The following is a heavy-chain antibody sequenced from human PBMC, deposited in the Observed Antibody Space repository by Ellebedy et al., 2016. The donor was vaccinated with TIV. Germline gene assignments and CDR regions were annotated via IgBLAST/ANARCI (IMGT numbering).Heavy chain of an antibody. CDR3: ARAGGGTREGYGMDV. Sequence: SETLSLTXTVSGGSISSYYWSWIRQPPGKGLEWIGYIYYSGSTNYNPSLKSRVTISVDTSKNQFSLKLSSVTAADTAVYYCARAGGGTREGYGMDVWGQGTTVTVSS. D-gene: IGHD1-26*01. CDR1: GGSISSYY. CDR2: IYYSGST. V-gene: IGHV4-59*01. J-gene: IGHJ6*02.